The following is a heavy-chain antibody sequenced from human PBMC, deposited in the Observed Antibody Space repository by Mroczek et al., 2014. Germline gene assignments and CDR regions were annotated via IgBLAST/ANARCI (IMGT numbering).Heavy chain of an antibody. D-gene: IGHD6-6*01. CDR3: ARDGVRPPQQLVPPNLDY. CDR1: GFTFSSYG. J-gene: IGHJ4*02. Sequence: ESGGGVVQPGRSLRLSCAASGFTFSSYGMHWVRQAPGKGLEWVAVIWYDGSNKYYADSVKGRFTISRDNSKNTLYLQMNSLRAGDTAVYYCARDGVRPPQQLVPPNLDYWGQGTLVTVSS. CDR2: IWYDGSNK. V-gene: IGHV3-33*01.